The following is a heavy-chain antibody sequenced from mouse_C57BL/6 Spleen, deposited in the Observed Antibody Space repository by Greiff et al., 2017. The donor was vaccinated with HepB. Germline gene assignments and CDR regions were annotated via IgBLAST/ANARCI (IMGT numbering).Heavy chain of an antibody. CDR3: ARADDSYYVWYFDV. CDR1: GFSLTSYG. D-gene: IGHD2-3*01. V-gene: IGHV2-2*01. Sequence: QVQLQQSGPGLVQPSQSLSITCTVSGFSLTSYGVHWVRQSPGKGLEWLGVIWSGGSTDYNAAFISRLSTSKDNSKSQVFFKMNSLQADDTAIYYCARADDSYYVWYFDVWGTGTTVTVSS. CDR2: IWSGGST. J-gene: IGHJ1*03.